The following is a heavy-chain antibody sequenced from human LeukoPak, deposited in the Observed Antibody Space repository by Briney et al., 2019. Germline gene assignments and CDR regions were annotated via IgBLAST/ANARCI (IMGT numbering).Heavy chain of an antibody. CDR1: GFTFSDYY. CDR3: ATTNIGPYYFDY. Sequence: PGGSLRLSCAASGFTFSDYYMSWIRQVPGKGLEWVSYISSGYTNYACSVKGRFTISRDNAKNSLYLQMNSLRAEDTAVYYCATTNIGPYYFDYWGQGTLVTVSS. J-gene: IGHJ4*02. CDR2: ISSGYT. V-gene: IGHV3-11*03.